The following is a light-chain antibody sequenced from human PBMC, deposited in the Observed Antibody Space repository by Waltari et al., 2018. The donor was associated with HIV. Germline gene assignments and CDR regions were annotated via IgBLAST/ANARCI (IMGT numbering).Light chain of an antibody. Sequence: EIVLTQSPATLSHSHGERATLSCRASQNVGFHLSWYQQKPGQAPRLLMYDASNRATGTPARFSGSGSGTDFALTISSLEPEDFAVYYCQQRSDWPPITFGQGTRLEIK. J-gene: IGKJ5*01. CDR3: QQRSDWPPIT. V-gene: IGKV3-11*01. CDR1: QNVGFH. CDR2: DAS.